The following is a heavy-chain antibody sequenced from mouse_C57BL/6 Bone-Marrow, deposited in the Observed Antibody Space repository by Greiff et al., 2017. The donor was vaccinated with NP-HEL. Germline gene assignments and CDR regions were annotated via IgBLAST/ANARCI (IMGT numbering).Heavy chain of an antibody. J-gene: IGHJ3*01. D-gene: IGHD2-5*01. V-gene: IGHV1-72*01. CDR2: IDPNSGGT. CDR3: ATPYYSNYVWFAY. Sequence: VQLQQPGAELVKPGASVKLSCKASGYTFTSYWMHWVKQRPGRGLEWIGRIDPNSGGTKYNEKFKSKATLTVDKPSSTAYIQLSSLTSEDSAVFYCATPYYSNYVWFAYWGQGTLVTVSA. CDR1: GYTFTSYW.